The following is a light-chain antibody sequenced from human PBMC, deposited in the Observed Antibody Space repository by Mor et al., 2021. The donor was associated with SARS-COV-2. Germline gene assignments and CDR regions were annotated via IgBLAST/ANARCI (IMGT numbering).Light chain of an antibody. J-gene: IGKJ1*01. CDR2: WAS. Sequence: NNANYLAWYQQKPGQPPKLIIYWASTRESGVPDRFSGSGSGTDFTLTISSLQAEDVAVYYCQQYYTTPWTFGQGTKVEIK. CDR3: QQYYTTPWT. V-gene: IGKV4-1*01. CDR1: NNANY.